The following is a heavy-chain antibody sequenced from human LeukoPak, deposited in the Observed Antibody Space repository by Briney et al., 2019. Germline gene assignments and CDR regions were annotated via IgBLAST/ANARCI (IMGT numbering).Heavy chain of an antibody. CDR3: AKAMVRGVTSSTDY. V-gene: IGHV3-74*01. Sequence: GGSLRLSCVGSGFVFSDYWMHWVRQAPEKGLVWVSRINTDGSNIDYADSVKGRFTSSRDNSKNTLYLQMNSLRAEDTAVYYCAKAMVRGVTSSTDYWGQGTLVTVSS. CDR1: GFVFSDYW. J-gene: IGHJ4*02. D-gene: IGHD3-10*01. CDR2: INTDGSNI.